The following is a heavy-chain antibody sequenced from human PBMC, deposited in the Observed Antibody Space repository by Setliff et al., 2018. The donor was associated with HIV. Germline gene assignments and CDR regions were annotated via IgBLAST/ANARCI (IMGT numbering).Heavy chain of an antibody. J-gene: IGHJ4*02. D-gene: IGHD6-6*01. CDR2: IYYNGST. V-gene: IGHV4-39*01. CDR1: GGSISSSSYY. CDR3: ARLSSYRSSSYYFDY. Sequence: PSETLSLTCTVSGGSISSSSYYWGWIRQPPGKGLEWIGSIYYNGSTYYNPSLKSRVTISVDTSKNQFSLKLNSVTAADTAVYHCARLSSYRSSSYYFDYWGQGALVTVSS.